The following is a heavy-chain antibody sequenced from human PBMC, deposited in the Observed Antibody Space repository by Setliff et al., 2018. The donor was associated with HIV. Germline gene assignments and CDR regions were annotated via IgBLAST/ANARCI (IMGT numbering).Heavy chain of an antibody. J-gene: IGHJ6*03. D-gene: IGHD3-10*01. CDR2: INHSGST. CDR1: GGSFSNYY. V-gene: IGHV4-34*01. Sequence: SETLSLTCAVYGGSFSNYYWSWIRQPPGKGLEWIGEINHSGSTHYNPSLQSRVTISVDKSKSQFSLKLSSVTAADTAVYYCARRGSGFFHYYYYMDVWGKGTTVTVSS. CDR3: ARRGSGFFHYYYYMDV.